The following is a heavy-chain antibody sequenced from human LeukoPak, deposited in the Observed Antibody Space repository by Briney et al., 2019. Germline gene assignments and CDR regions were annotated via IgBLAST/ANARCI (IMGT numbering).Heavy chain of an antibody. V-gene: IGHV1-2*02. CDR2: INPNSGGT. CDR3: ARVEQYSSGWLWDAFDI. CDR1: GYTFTGYY. Sequence: ASVKVSCKASGYTFTGYYMHWVRQAPGQGLEWMGWINPNSGGTNYAQKFQGRVTMTRDTSISTAYMELSRLRSDDTAVYYCARVEQYSSGWLWDAFDIWGQGTVVTVSS. D-gene: IGHD6-19*01. J-gene: IGHJ3*02.